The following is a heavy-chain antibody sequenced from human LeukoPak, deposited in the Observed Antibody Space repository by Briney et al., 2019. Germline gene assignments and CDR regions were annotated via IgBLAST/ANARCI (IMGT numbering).Heavy chain of an antibody. Sequence: GGALGLSCAASKFTFSSYAMSWVRQAPGKGLEWVSAISGSGASGGSTYYADSVKGRFTISRDNSKNTLYLQMNSLRAEDTAVYYCAKVPHYYYGSGSYQFDYWGQGTLVAVSS. CDR1: KFTFSSYA. V-gene: IGHV3-23*01. D-gene: IGHD3-10*01. CDR2: ISGSGASGGST. J-gene: IGHJ4*02. CDR3: AKVPHYYYGSGSYQFDY.